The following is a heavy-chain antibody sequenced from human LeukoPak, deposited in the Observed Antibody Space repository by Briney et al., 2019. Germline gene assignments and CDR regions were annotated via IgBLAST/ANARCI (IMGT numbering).Heavy chain of an antibody. D-gene: IGHD2-2*01. V-gene: IGHV4-4*07. CDR1: GGSISSYY. CDR3: ARGQPRGPEYTGRLVVPPATPQDSPWFDP. Sequence: SETLSLTCTVSGGSISSYYWSWIRQPAGKGLEWIGRIYTSGSTNYNPSLKSRVTMSVDTSKNQFSLKLSSVTAADTAMYYCARGQPRGPEYTGRLVVPPATPQDSPWFDPWGQGTLVTVSS. CDR2: IYTSGST. J-gene: IGHJ5*02.